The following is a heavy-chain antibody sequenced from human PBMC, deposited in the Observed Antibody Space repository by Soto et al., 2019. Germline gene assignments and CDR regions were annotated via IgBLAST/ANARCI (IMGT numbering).Heavy chain of an antibody. CDR2: IYSAENT. CDR1: GGSVSSNSYS. V-gene: IGHV4-39*07. CDR3: AREGNLGRWLQPLDF. D-gene: IGHD5-12*01. Sequence: SETLSLTCTVSGGSVSSNSYSWGWIRQSPGKGLEWIATIYSAENTNYHPSLQSRVSMSVDTSKNQFSLRLISVTAADTAKYFCAREGNLGRWLQPLDFWGQGTLVTVSS. J-gene: IGHJ4*02.